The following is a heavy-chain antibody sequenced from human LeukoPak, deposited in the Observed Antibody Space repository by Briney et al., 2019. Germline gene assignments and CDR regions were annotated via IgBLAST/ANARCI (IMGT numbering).Heavy chain of an antibody. CDR3: ARGDHHDDKVVGIDY. CDR2: ISTRNTI. CDR1: GFTFSSYS. J-gene: IGHJ4*02. D-gene: IGHD1-14*01. V-gene: IGHV3-48*01. Sequence: GGSLRLSCEVSGFTFSSYSLNWVRQAPGKALEWLSYISTRNTIYYGDSVKGRFTISRDNAKNSLFLQMNSLRAEDTALYYCARGDHHDDKVVGIDYWGQGTLVTVSS.